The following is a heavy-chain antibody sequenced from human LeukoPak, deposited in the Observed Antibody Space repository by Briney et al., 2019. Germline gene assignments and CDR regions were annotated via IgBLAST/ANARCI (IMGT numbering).Heavy chain of an antibody. V-gene: IGHV4-4*02. CDR1: GGSISSSNW. Sequence: SETLSLTCAVSGGSISSSNWWTWLHQPPGGGVGWGGEIYHSASTNYNPSLKSRVTISVDKSKNQFSLKLSSVTAADTAVYYCARGMGDSSSWYPSDYWGQGTLVTVSS. CDR3: ARGMGDSSSWYPSDY. D-gene: IGHD6-13*01. CDR2: IYHSAST. J-gene: IGHJ4*02.